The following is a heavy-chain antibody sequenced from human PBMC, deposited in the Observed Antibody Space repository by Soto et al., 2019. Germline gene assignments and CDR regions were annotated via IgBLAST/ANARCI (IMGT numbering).Heavy chain of an antibody. V-gene: IGHV3-23*01. Sequence: EVQLLESGGGLVQPGGSLRLSCAASGFTFSSYAMSWVRQAPGKGLEWVSAISGSGGSTYYADSVKGRFTISRDNSKNTLYLQMNSLRAEDMAVYYCAKDIQVGGFGETDYWGQGTLVTVSS. D-gene: IGHD3-10*01. CDR1: GFTFSSYA. J-gene: IGHJ4*02. CDR2: ISGSGGST. CDR3: AKDIQVGGFGETDY.